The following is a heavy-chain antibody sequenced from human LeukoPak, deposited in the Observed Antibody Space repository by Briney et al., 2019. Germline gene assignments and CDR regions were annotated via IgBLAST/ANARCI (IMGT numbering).Heavy chain of an antibody. J-gene: IGHJ4*02. D-gene: IGHD6-13*01. CDR3: ARETPNIAAAGFDY. CDR2: IYTSGST. CDR1: GFTFSSYA. Sequence: GSLRLSCAASGFTFSSYAMSWIRQPAGKGLEWIGRIYTSGSTNYNPSLKSRVTMSVDTSKNQFSLKLSSVTAADTAVYYCARETPNIAAAGFDYWGQGTLVTVSS. V-gene: IGHV4-4*07.